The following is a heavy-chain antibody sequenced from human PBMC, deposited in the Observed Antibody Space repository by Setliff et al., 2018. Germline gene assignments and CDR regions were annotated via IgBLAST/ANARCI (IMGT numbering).Heavy chain of an antibody. V-gene: IGHV1-18*04. J-gene: IGHJ3*02. D-gene: IGHD2-15*01. CDR1: GYTFAESI. CDR2: IGVYTGHT. Sequence: ASVKVSCKASGYTFAESIVSWVRQAPGQGLEWMGWIGVYTGHTSFAQKFEDRVSMSTDKSTNMAYMELRGLRFDDTAVYFCALSSLSICSGGNCPNAFDIWGQGTMVTVSS. CDR3: ALSSLSICSGGNCPNAFDI.